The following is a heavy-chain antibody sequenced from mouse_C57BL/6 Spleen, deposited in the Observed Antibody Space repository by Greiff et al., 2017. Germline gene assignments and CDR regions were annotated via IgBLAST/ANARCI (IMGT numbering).Heavy chain of an antibody. CDR1: GYAFSSSW. CDR2: IYPGDGDT. D-gene: IGHD1-1*01. Sequence: VQLQESGPELVKPGASVKISCKASGYAFSSSWMNWVKQRPGKGLEWIGRIYPGDGDTNYNGKFKGKATLTADKSSSTAYMQLSSLTSEDSAVYFCARHSTVVPYYAMDYWGQGTSVTVSS. CDR3: ARHSTVVPYYAMDY. V-gene: IGHV1-82*01. J-gene: IGHJ4*01.